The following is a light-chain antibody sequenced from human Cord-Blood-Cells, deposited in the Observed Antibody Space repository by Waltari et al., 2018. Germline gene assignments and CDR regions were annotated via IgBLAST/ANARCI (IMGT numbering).Light chain of an antibody. CDR1: SSDVGGYNY. V-gene: IGLV2-23*02. CDR3: CSYAGSSTYV. Sequence: QSALTQPASVSGSPGQSLTTSCTGTSSDVGGYNYVSWYQQHPGKAPKLMIYDVSKRPSGVSNRFSGSKSGNTASLTISGLQAEDEADYYCCSYAGSSTYVFGTGTKVTVL. J-gene: IGLJ1*01. CDR2: DVS.